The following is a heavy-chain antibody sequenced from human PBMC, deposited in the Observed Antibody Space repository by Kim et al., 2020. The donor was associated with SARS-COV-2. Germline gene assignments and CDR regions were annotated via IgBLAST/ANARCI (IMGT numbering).Heavy chain of an antibody. CDR3: ARYSSGSYASLDY. D-gene: IGHD6-19*01. CDR1: GGSISSYY. Sequence: SETLSLTCTVSGGSISSYYWSWIRQPPGKGLEWIGHIYYSGSPNYKPSLKSRVTISVDTSKNQFSLKLNSVTAADTAVYYCARYSSGSYASLDYWRQGT. V-gene: IGHV4-59*08. J-gene: IGHJ4*02. CDR2: IYYSGSP.